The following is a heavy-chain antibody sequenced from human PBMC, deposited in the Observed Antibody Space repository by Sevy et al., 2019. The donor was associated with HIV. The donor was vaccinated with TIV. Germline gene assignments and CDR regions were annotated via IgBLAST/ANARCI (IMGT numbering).Heavy chain of an antibody. CDR3: ARDLPPSATTVAHFDC. Sequence: GGSLRLSCAASGFTFSSYEMNWVRQAPGKGLEWVSYISNSGTTISYSDSVKGRFTISRDNARNSLYLQTNSLRAEDTAVYYCARDLPPSATTVAHFDCWGQGTLVTVSS. CDR1: GFTFSSYE. D-gene: IGHD4-17*01. J-gene: IGHJ4*02. CDR2: ISNSGTTI. V-gene: IGHV3-48*03.